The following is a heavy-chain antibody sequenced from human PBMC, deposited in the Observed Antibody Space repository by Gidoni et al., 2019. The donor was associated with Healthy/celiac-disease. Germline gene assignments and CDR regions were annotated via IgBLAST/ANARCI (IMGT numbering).Heavy chain of an antibody. CDR3: ARGRGWRRIAAAGHLFDY. D-gene: IGHD6-13*01. CDR2: IIPIFGTA. J-gene: IGHJ4*02. Sequence: QVQLVQSGAEVKKPGSSVKVSCKASGGTFSSYAISWVRQAPGQGLEWMGGIIPIFGTANYAQKFQGRVTITADESTSTAYMELSSLRSEDTAVYYCARGRGWRRIAAAGHLFDYWGQGTLVTVSS. CDR1: GGTFSSYA. V-gene: IGHV1-69*01.